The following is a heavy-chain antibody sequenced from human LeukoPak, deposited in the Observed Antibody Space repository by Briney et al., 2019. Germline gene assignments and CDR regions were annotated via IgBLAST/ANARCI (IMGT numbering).Heavy chain of an antibody. D-gene: IGHD3-22*01. CDR3: ARDRAYYYDSRESV. V-gene: IGHV3-48*01. CDR1: GFTFSSYS. Sequence: PGGSLRLSCAASGFTFSSYSMNWVRQAPGKGLEWVSYISSSSSTIYYADSVKGRFTISRDNAKNSLYLQMNSLRAEDTAVYYCARDRAYYYDSRESVWGEGTTVTVSS. CDR2: ISSSSSTI. J-gene: IGHJ6*04.